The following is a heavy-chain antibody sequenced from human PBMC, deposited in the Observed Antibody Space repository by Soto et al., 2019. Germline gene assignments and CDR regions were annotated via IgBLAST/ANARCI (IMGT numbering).Heavy chain of an antibody. V-gene: IGHV1-69*13. CDR3: AREHGDYEYYFDY. D-gene: IGHD4-17*01. J-gene: IGHJ4*02. Sequence: SVKVSCKASGGTFSNYAFSWVRQTSGLGLEWMGGIIPIFGTANYAQKFQDRVTITADESTSTVYMELRSLRSDDTAVYYCAREHGDYEYYFDYWGQGTLVTVSS. CDR2: IIPIFGTA. CDR1: GGTFSNYA.